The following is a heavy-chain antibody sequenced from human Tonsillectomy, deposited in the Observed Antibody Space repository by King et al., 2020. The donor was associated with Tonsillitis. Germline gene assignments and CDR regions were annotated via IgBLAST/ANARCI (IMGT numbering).Heavy chain of an antibody. CDR1: GFTFSSYS. V-gene: IGHV3-48*02. J-gene: IGHJ4*02. CDR3: ARGADSSGYYYTPYYFDY. Sequence: QLVQSGGGLVQPGGSLRLSCAASGFTFSSYSMNWVRQAPGKGLEWVSYISSSSSTIYYADSVKGRFTISRDNAKNSLYLQMNSLRDEDTAVYYCARGADSSGYYYTPYYFDYWGQGTLVTVSS. CDR2: ISSSSSTI. D-gene: IGHD3-22*01.